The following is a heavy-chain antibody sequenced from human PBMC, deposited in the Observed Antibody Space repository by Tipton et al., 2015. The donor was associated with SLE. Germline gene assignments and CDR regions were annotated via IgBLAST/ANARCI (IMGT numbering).Heavy chain of an antibody. Sequence: TLSLTCPVSGASTNTKYWTWIRQSPGKGLEWIGYANRNEGTKIKSSLERRVTISLDTSRSQFSLRLSSVTAADTAVYYCAKDYNHDNADYNWGQGTLVIVSS. CDR2: ANRNEGT. V-gene: IGHV4-59*13. CDR3: AKDYNHDNADYN. D-gene: IGHD4-17*01. J-gene: IGHJ4*02. CDR1: GASTNTKY.